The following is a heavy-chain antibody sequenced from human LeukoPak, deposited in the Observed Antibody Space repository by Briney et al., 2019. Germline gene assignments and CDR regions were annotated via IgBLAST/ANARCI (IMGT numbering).Heavy chain of an antibody. D-gene: IGHD4-17*01. CDR1: GYTFTGYY. CDR2: INPNSGGT. V-gene: IGHV1-2*02. CDR3: AAIYGDYHDINFDY. J-gene: IGHJ4*02. Sequence: GASVKVSCKASGYTFTGYYMHWVRQAPGQGLEWMGWINPNSGGTNYAQKFQGRVTMTRDTSISTAYMELSRLRSDDTAVYYCAAIYGDYHDINFDYWGQGTLVTVSS.